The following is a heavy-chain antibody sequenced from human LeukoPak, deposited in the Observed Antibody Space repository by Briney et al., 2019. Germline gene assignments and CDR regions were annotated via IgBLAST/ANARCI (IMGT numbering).Heavy chain of an antibody. J-gene: IGHJ4*02. CDR3: ALYYYDSSGYYYFDY. CDR1: GFTFSDHY. D-gene: IGHD3-22*01. V-gene: IGHV3-72*01. Sequence: GGSLRLSCAASGFTFSDHYMDWVRQAPGKGLVWVGRTRNKANSYTTEYAASVKGRFTISRDDSKNSLYLQMNSLKTEDTAVYYCALYYYDSSGYYYFDYWGQGTLVTVSS. CDR2: TRNKANSYTT.